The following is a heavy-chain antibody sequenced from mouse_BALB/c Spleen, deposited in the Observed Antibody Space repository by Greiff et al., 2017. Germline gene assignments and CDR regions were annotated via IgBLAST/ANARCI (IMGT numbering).Heavy chain of an antibody. CDR2: INPGSGGT. J-gene: IGHJ2*01. Sequence: QVQLKESGAELVRPGTSVTVSCKASGYAFTNYLIEWVKQRTGQGLEWIGVINPGSGGTNYNAKFKGKATLTADKSSSTAYMQLSSLTSDDSAVYFSARLYYGSYFDYWGQGTTLTVSS. CDR3: ARLYYGSYFDY. D-gene: IGHD1-1*01. CDR1: GYAFTNYL. V-gene: IGHV1-54*01.